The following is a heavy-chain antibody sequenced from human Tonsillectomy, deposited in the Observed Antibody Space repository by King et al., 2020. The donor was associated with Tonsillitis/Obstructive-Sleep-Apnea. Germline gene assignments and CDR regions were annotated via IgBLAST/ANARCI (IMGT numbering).Heavy chain of an antibody. CDR2: IMSAGSST. J-gene: IGHJ4*02. CDR1: GFTFSSYW. V-gene: IGHV3-74*01. Sequence: VQLVESGGGLFQPGGSLRLCCAASGFTFSSYWMHLVRQAPGKGLVWVSRIMSAGSSTGFSCSLKGRFTISSDNAKNTLYLQMNSLRAEDTAVYYCARGGGYSYGYFDYWGQGTLVTVSS. D-gene: IGHD5-18*01. CDR3: ARGGGYSYGYFDY.